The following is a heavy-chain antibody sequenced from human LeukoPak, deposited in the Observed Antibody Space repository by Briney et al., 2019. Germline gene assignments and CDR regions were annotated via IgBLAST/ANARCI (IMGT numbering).Heavy chain of an antibody. CDR2: ISYDGSNK. Sequence: GGSLRLSCAASGFTFSSYGMHWVRQAPGKGLEWVAVISYDGSNKYYADSVKGRFTISRDNSKNTLYLQTNSLRAEDTAMYYCAKDFRAAAGLDYWGQGTLVTVSS. CDR1: GFTFSSYG. CDR3: AKDFRAAAGLDY. D-gene: IGHD6-13*01. J-gene: IGHJ4*01. V-gene: IGHV3-30*18.